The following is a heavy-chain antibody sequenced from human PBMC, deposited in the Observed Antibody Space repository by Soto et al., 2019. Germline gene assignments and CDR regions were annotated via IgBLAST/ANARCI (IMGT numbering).Heavy chain of an antibody. CDR1: GGSIGSYY. D-gene: IGHD6-19*01. CDR2: IYYSGST. Sequence: SGGSIGSYYWSWIRQPPGKGLEWIGYIYYSGSTNYNPSLKSRVTISVDTSKNQFSLKLSSVTAADTAVYYCARDSYSSGWALDYYGMDVWGQGTTVTVSS. J-gene: IGHJ6*02. CDR3: ARDSYSSGWALDYYGMDV. V-gene: IGHV4-59*01.